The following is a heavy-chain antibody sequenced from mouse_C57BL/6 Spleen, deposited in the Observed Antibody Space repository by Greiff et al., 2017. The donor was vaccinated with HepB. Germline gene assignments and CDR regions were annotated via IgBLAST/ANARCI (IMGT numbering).Heavy chain of an antibody. CDR2: IDPSDSET. J-gene: IGHJ2*01. Sequence: VQLQQSGAELVRPGTSVKMSCKASGYTFTSYWMHWVKQRPIQGLEWIGNIDPSDSETHYTQKFKDKATLTVDKSSSTAYMQLSSLTSEDSAVYYCARGDYGSSDYWGQGTTLTVSS. CDR1: GYTFTSYW. V-gene: IGHV1-52*01. D-gene: IGHD1-1*01. CDR3: ARGDYGSSDY.